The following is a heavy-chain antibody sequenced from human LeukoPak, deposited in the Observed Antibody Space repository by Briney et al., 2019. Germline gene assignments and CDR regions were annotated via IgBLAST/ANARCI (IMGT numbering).Heavy chain of an antibody. J-gene: IGHJ4*02. CDR2: INTDGSST. Sequence: PGGFLRLSCAASGFTFSNYGRYWVRQVPGKGLVWVSRINTDGSSTSYADSVKGRFTISRDNAKNTLYLQMNSLRAEDTAVYYCARDPGFWSHYIDYWGQGTLVTVSS. D-gene: IGHD3-3*01. CDR3: ARDPGFWSHYIDY. V-gene: IGHV3-74*01. CDR1: GFTFSNYG.